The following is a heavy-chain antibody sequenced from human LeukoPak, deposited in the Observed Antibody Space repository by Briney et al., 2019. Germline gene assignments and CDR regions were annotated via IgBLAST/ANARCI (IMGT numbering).Heavy chain of an antibody. CDR2: INDNGADT. V-gene: IGHV3-23*01. CDR1: GFTFSSYV. J-gene: IGHJ4*02. Sequence: GGSLRLSCAASGFTFSSYVMSWVRQAPGKGLKWVSTINDNGADTYYADSVKGRFTISRDNAKNSLYLQMNSLRAEDTAVYYCARVPVYLGRPFDYWGQGTLVTVSS. CDR3: ARVPVYLGRPFDY. D-gene: IGHD3-16*01.